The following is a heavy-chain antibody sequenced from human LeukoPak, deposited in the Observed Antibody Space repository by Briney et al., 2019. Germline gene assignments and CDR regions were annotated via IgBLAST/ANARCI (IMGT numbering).Heavy chain of an antibody. D-gene: IGHD3-10*01. J-gene: IGHJ4*02. CDR1: GFTFSSYA. V-gene: IGHV3-23*01. Sequence: GGSLRLSCAASGFTFSSYAMSWVRQAPGKGLEWVSAISGSGGRTYYADSVKGRFTISRDNSKNTLYLQMNSLRAEDTAVYYCAKEEDGYYGSTPSLFDYWGQGTLVTVSS. CDR2: ISGSGGRT. CDR3: AKEEDGYYGSTPSLFDY.